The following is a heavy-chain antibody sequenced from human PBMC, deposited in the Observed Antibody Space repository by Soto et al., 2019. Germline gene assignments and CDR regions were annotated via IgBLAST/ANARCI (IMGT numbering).Heavy chain of an antibody. J-gene: IGHJ5*02. CDR1: GGSFSGYY. CDR2: INHSGST. D-gene: IGHD6-13*01. CDR3: ARGLLRGFIAAAGRKSNWFDP. Sequence: KPSETLSLTCAVYGGSFSGYYWSWIRQPPGKGLEWIGEINHSGSTNYNPSLMSRVTISVDTSKNQFSLKLSSVTAADTAVYYCARGLLRGFIAAAGRKSNWFDPWGQGTLVTVSS. V-gene: IGHV4-34*01.